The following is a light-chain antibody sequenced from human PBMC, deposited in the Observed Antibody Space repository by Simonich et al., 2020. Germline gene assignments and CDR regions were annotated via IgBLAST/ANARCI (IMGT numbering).Light chain of an antibody. V-gene: IGLV2-14*01. Sequence: QSALTQPASVSGSPGQSITISCTGTSSDVGGYNYVSWYQQHPGKAPQLMIYDVSNRPSGFSNRVSGSKSGNTASLTISGLQAEDEADYYCSSYTSSSTLEDWVFGGGTKLTVL. CDR3: SSYTSSSTLEDWV. CDR1: SSDVGGYNY. J-gene: IGLJ3*02. CDR2: DVS.